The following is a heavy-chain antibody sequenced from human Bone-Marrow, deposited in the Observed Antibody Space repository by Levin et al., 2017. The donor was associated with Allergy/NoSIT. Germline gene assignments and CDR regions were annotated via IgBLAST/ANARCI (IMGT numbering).Heavy chain of an antibody. V-gene: IGHV4-34*01. J-gene: IGHJ5*02. D-gene: IGHD2-2*01. CDR2: INHSGST. CDR1: GGSFSGYY. CDR3: ARGIVVVPAAICNWFDP. Sequence: SETLSLTCAVYGGSFSGYYWSWIRQPPGKGLEWIGEINHSGSTNYNPSLKSRVTISVDTSKNQFSLKLSSVTAADTAVYYCARGIVVVPAAICNWFDPWGQGTLVTVSS.